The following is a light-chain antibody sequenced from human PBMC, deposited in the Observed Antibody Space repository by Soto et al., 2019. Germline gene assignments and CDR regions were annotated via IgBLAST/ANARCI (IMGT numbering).Light chain of an antibody. Sequence: IVLTQSPGTLSLSPGERATLSCRASQSVSSSYLVWYQQRPGQPPRLLIYGTSTRAAGISDRFSGSGSGTDFTLTIYILEPGDSAMYYCQQYGTSARTFGGMTKV. J-gene: IGKJ4*01. CDR1: QSVSSSY. V-gene: IGKV3-20*01. CDR3: QQYGTSART. CDR2: GTS.